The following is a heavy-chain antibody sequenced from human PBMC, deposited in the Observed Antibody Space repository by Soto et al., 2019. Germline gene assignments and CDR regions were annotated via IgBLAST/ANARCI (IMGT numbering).Heavy chain of an antibody. CDR1: GGTFSSYD. Sequence: QVQMVQSGAEVKKPGSSVKVSCKASGGTFSSYDISWVRQAPGQGLEWMGGIIPIFGTPDYAQKFQGRVTITADESTITAYMELSSLRSEDTAVYYCAFTLSANYYYGMDVWGQGTTVTVSS. CDR2: IIPIFGTP. J-gene: IGHJ6*01. D-gene: IGHD3-16*01. CDR3: AFTLSANYYYGMDV. V-gene: IGHV1-69*12.